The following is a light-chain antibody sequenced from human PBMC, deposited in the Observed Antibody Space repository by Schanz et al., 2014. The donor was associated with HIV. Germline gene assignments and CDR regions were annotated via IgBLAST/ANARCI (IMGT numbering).Light chain of an antibody. V-gene: IGKV1-39*01. CDR1: QTINRY. CDR3: QQYNTFPYT. J-gene: IGKJ2*01. Sequence: DIKMTQSPSSLSASVGDRVTITCRASQTINRYLNWYQQKPGKAPKLLIYAGSRLQSGVPSRFSGSGSGTDFTLTISSLQPDDFATYYCQQYNTFPYTFGQGTKVEIK. CDR2: AGS.